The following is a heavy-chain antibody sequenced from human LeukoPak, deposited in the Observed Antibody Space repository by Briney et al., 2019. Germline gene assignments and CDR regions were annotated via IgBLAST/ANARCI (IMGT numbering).Heavy chain of an antibody. CDR1: GFILNNYW. CDR2: IKEDGSEQ. J-gene: IGHJ3*01. Sequence: GGSLRLSCEASGFILNNYWMSWVRQTPGEGLEWVANIKEDGSEQYYVDSVKGRFTITRDNAKNLLYLQVNSPRAEDTAVYYCARDVSNSGWYEGTFDVWGQGTMVTVSS. CDR3: ARDVSNSGWYEGTFDV. D-gene: IGHD6-19*01. V-gene: IGHV3-7*03.